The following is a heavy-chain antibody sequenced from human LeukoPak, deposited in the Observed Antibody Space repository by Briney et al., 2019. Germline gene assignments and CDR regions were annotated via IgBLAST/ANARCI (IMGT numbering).Heavy chain of an antibody. J-gene: IGHJ1*01. Sequence: GASVKVSWKASGYTFTGYYMHWVRQAPGQGLEWMGWINPNSGGTNYAQKFQGWVTMTRDTSISTAYMELSRLRSDDTAVYYCAREAPYYYGSGSYPYFQHWGQGTLVTVSS. CDR3: AREAPYYYGSGSYPYFQH. D-gene: IGHD3-10*01. V-gene: IGHV1-2*04. CDR1: GYTFTGYY. CDR2: INPNSGGT.